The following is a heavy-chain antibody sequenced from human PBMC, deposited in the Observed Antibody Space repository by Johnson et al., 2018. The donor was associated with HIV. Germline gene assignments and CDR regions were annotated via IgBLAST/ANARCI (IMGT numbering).Heavy chain of an antibody. Sequence: QVQLVESGGGLVQPGGSLRLSCAASGFSFSESAMHWVRQAPGKGLEWVAVISFDGSTIYYADSVEGRFAISRDNSRDTLSLQMNSLRVEDTALYYCARDRLLWFNELLPHDAFDVWGQGTMVTVSS. CDR2: ISFDGSTI. J-gene: IGHJ3*01. V-gene: IGHV3-30*09. D-gene: IGHD3-10*01. CDR1: GFSFSESA. CDR3: ARDRLLWFNELLPHDAFDV.